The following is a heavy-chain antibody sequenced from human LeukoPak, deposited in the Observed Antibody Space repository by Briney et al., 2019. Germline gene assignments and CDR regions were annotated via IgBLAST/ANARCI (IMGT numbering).Heavy chain of an antibody. CDR1: GFTFSIYA. Sequence: GGSLRLSCAASGFTFSIYAMHWVRQAPGKGLEWVAVISYDGSNKYYADSVKGRFTISRDNSKNTLYLQMNSLRAEDTAVYYCARDSRYGYRWDYDYWGQGTPVTVSS. CDR2: ISYDGSNK. D-gene: IGHD5-18*01. CDR3: ARDSRYGYRWDYDY. V-gene: IGHV3-30*04. J-gene: IGHJ4*02.